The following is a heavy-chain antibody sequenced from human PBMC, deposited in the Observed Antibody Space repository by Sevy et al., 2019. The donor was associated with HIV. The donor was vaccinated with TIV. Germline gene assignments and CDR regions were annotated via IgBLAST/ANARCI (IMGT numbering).Heavy chain of an antibody. CDR1: GFTFSSHW. CDR2: IDSDGSTI. D-gene: IGHD3-3*01. Sequence: GGSLRLSCEASGFTFSSHWMHWVRQGPGKVLVWVSRIDSDGSTISYADSVKGRFTISRDNAKNTLYLQMNSLRAEDTSVSYCARRGGYYDFWSGYWNDAFDIWGQGTMVTVSS. CDR3: ARRGGYYDFWSGYWNDAFDI. V-gene: IGHV3-74*01. J-gene: IGHJ3*02.